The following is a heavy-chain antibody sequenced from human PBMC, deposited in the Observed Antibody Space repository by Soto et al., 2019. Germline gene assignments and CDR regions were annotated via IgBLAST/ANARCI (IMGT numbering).Heavy chain of an antibody. J-gene: IGHJ6*02. CDR3: ARAMRVDDFWSGYYTVVVAEIMDV. V-gene: IGHV3-21*01. D-gene: IGHD3-3*01. Sequence: EVQLVESGGGLVKPGGSLRLSCAASGFTFSSYSMNWVRQAPGKGLEWVSSISSSSSYIYYADSVKGRFTISRDNAKNSLYLQMNSLRAEDTAVYYCARAMRVDDFWSGYYTVVVAEIMDVWGQGTTVTVSS. CDR1: GFTFSSYS. CDR2: ISSSSSYI.